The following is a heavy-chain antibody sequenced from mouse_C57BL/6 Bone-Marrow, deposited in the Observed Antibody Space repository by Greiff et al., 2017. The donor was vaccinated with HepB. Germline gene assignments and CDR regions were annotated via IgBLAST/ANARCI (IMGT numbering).Heavy chain of an antibody. CDR2: IYPGGGYT. Sequence: VKLMESGAELVRPGTSVKMSCKASGYTFTNYWIGWAKQRPGHGLEWIGDIYPGGGYTNYNEKFKGKATLTADKSSSTAYMQFSSLTSEDSAIYYCARSDGYYLDYWGQGTTLTVSS. V-gene: IGHV1-63*01. J-gene: IGHJ2*01. CDR3: ARSDGYYLDY. D-gene: IGHD2-3*01. CDR1: GYTFTNYW.